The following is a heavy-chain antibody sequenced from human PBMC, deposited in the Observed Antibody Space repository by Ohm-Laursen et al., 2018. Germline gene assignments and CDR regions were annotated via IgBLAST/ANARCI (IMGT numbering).Heavy chain of an antibody. D-gene: IGHD5-24*01. Sequence: SLRLSCAASGFTFSNYAMHWVRQAPGKGLEWVADIWYDGSKEYYSDSVKGRFTISRDNSKSTVYLQMNSLRGEDTALYYCARRQGMATIVDYWGQGTLVTVSS. V-gene: IGHV3-33*01. CDR3: ARRQGMATIVDY. J-gene: IGHJ4*02. CDR1: GFTFSNYA. CDR2: IWYDGSKE.